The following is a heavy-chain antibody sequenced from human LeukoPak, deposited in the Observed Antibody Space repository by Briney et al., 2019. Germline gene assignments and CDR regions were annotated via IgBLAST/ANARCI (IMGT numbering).Heavy chain of an antibody. CDR1: GFTFSSYG. CDR2: ISGSGGST. Sequence: GGSLRLSCAASGFTFSSYGMSWVRQAPGKGLEWVSAISGSGGSTYYADSVKGRFTISRDNSKNTLYLQMNSLRAEDTAVYYCAKVPYDILTGYRWFDPWGQGTLVTVSS. J-gene: IGHJ5*02. CDR3: AKVPYDILTGYRWFDP. D-gene: IGHD3-9*01. V-gene: IGHV3-23*01.